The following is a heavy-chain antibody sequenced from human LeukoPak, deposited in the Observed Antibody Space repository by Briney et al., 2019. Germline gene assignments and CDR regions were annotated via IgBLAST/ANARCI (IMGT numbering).Heavy chain of an antibody. Sequence: SETLSLTCTVSGYSISDGDYWGWIRQPPGKGLEWIGSIFHTGSTYDNPSLKSRVTTSVDTSKNQFSLSLNSVTAADTAVYYCAPIWIQLWWRFGEFYWGQGTLVTVSS. CDR3: APIWIQLWWRFGEFY. J-gene: IGHJ4*02. CDR1: GYSISDGDY. V-gene: IGHV4-38-2*02. D-gene: IGHD5-18*01. CDR2: IFHTGST.